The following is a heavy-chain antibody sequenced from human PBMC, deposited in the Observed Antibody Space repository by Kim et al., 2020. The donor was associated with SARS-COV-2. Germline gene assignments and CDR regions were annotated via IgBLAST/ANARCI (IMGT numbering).Heavy chain of an antibody. V-gene: IGHV4-59*01. J-gene: IGHJ5*02. CDR1: GGSISSFY. Sequence: SETLSLICTVSGGSISSFYWSWIRQPPGKGLEWIGSIYYIGNTNYNPSLKSRVTISVDTSKNQFSLRLSSVTAADTAMYYCAKQGHYVPDWFDPWGQGTLVTVSS. CDR3: AKQGHYVPDWFDP. CDR2: IYYIGNT. D-gene: IGHD3-16*01.